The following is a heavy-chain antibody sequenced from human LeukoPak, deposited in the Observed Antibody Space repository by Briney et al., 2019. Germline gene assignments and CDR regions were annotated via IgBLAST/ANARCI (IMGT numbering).Heavy chain of an antibody. CDR3: AREQRISMIMMSRIWFDP. CDR2: IKQDGSEK. J-gene: IGHJ5*02. Sequence: AGGSLRLSCAASGFTFSTYWMHWVRQAPGKGLEWVANIKQDGSEKYYVDSVKGRFTISRDNAKSSLYLQMNGLRAEDTAVYYCAREQRISMIMMSRIWFDPWGQGTLVTVSS. CDR1: GFTFSTYW. V-gene: IGHV3-7*01. D-gene: IGHD3-22*01.